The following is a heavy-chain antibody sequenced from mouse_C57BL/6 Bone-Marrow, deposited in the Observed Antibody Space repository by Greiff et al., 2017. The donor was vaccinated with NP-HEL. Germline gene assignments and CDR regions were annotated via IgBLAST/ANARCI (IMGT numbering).Heavy chain of an antibody. J-gene: IGHJ1*03. CDR3: ARRDYYGKWYFDV. Sequence: EVKVVESGGGLVQPGGSLKLSCAASGFTFSDYGMAWVRQAPRKGPEWVAFISNLAYSIYYADTVTGRFTISRENAKNTLYLEMSSLRSEDTAMYYCARRDYYGKWYFDVWGTGTTVTVSS. D-gene: IGHD2-1*01. CDR2: ISNLAYSI. CDR1: GFTFSDYG. V-gene: IGHV5-15*01.